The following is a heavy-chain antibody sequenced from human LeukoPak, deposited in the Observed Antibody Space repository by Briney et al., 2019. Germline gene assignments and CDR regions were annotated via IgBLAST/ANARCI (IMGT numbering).Heavy chain of an antibody. V-gene: IGHV3-74*01. CDR3: ARDHHSSSWYH. Sequence: PGGSLTLSCAASGFTFSSYWIYWLRQAPGKGMVWVSRINSDGSSTSYADSVKGRFTISRDNAKNTLYLQMNSLRAEDTAVYYCARDHHSSSWYHWGQGTLVTVSS. CDR2: INSDGSST. CDR1: GFTFSSYW. D-gene: IGHD6-13*01. J-gene: IGHJ5*02.